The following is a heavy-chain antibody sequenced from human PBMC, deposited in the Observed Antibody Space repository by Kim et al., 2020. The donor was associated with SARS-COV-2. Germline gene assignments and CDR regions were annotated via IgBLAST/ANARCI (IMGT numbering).Heavy chain of an antibody. CDR3: ARDLRFGEPHSYI. CDR1: GFTFSSYG. D-gene: IGHD3-10*01. Sequence: GGSLRLSCAASGFTFSSYGMHWVRQAPGKGLEWVAVIWYDGSNKYYADSVKGRFTISRDNSKNTLYLQMNSLRAEDTAVYYGARDLRFGEPHSYIWGQGTMVTVSS. V-gene: IGHV3-33*01. CDR2: IWYDGSNK. J-gene: IGHJ3*02.